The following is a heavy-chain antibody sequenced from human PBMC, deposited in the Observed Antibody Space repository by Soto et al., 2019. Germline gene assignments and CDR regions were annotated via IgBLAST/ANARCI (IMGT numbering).Heavy chain of an antibody. CDR1: GFTFSSYG. Sequence: QVQLVGSGGGVVQPGRSLRLSCAASGFTFSSYGMHWVRQAPGKGLEWVAVISYDGSNKYYADSVKGRFTISRDNSKNTLYLQMNSLRAEDTAVYYCAKDRDIVVVVAALQHWGQGTLVTVSS. CDR2: ISYDGSNK. D-gene: IGHD2-15*01. CDR3: AKDRDIVVVVAALQH. J-gene: IGHJ1*01. V-gene: IGHV3-30*18.